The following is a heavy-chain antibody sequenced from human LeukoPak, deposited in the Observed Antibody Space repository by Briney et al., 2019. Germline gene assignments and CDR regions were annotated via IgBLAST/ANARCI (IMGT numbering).Heavy chain of an antibody. J-gene: IGHJ5*02. D-gene: IGHD5-12*01. CDR1: GGSFSGYY. V-gene: IGHV4-34*01. CDR3: ARIWWLRNVREVHWFDP. Sequence: SETLSLTCAVYGGSFSGYYWSWLRQPPGKGLEWVGEINHSGSTNYNPSLKSRVTISVDTSKNQFSLKLSSVTAADTAVYYCARIWWLRNVREVHWFDPWGQGTLVTVSS. CDR2: INHSGST.